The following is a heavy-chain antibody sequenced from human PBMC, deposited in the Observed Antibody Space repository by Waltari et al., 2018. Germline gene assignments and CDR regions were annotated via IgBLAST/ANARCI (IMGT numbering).Heavy chain of an antibody. J-gene: IGHJ4*02. CDR3: ARDLGAAAGYYL. D-gene: IGHD6-13*01. Sequence: QVQLQESGPGLVKPSQTLSLTCTVSGGSISSGSYYWSWIRQPAGKGLEWIGYIYTSGSTNYNPSLTSRVTISVDTSKNQFSLKVTSVTAADTAIYYCARDLGAAAGYYLWGQGTLVTVSS. CDR1: GGSISSGSYY. CDR2: IYTSGST. V-gene: IGHV4-61*09.